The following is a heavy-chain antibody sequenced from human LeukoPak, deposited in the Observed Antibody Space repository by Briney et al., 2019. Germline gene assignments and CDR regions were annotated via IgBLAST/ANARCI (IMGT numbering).Heavy chain of an antibody. CDR3: ARDKWYDFWSGQPWDYYYYMDV. CDR1: GFTFSIFG. CDR2: IRTGGDST. J-gene: IGHJ6*03. D-gene: IGHD3-3*01. V-gene: IGHV3-23*01. Sequence: PGGSLRLSCAASGFTFSIFGMSWVRQAPGKGLEWVSAIRTGGDSTYYADSVKGRFTISRDNSKDMLYLQMTSLRVEDTAVYYCARDKWYDFWSGQPWDYYYYMDVWGKGTTVTVSS.